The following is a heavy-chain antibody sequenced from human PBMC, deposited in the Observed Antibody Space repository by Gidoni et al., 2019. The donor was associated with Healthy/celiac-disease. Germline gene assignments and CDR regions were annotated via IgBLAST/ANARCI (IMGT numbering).Heavy chain of an antibody. CDR3: ARDTPHIAAARDFDL. J-gene: IGHJ2*01. CDR2: IIPSFGKA. V-gene: IGHV1-69*01. CDR1: GGPFSSYA. Sequence: QVPLVQSSAAVQQPGSSVKVSCQASGGPFSSYAFRWVRQAPGQGLEWMGGIIPSFGKANYAQKCQGRGTITADESTSTAYMELSSLRSEDTAVYYCARDTPHIAAARDFDLWGRGTLVTVSA. D-gene: IGHD6-13*01.